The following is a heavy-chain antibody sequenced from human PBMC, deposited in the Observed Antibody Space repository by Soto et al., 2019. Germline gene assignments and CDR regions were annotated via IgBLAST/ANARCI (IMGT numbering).Heavy chain of an antibody. D-gene: IGHD1-26*01. CDR2: ITPDGTEQ. Sequence: QVQLMESGGGVVQPGRSLRLSCAASGFTFNTYAMHWVRQAPGKGLEWVAVITPDGTEQYYADSVKGRFTISRDNSKNTLYLQMNSLGLEDMSIYHCAKRGILGAQGMAYFDLWGRGTLVTASS. CDR3: AKRGILGAQGMAYFDL. J-gene: IGHJ2*01. V-gene: IGHV3-30*18. CDR1: GFTFNTYA.